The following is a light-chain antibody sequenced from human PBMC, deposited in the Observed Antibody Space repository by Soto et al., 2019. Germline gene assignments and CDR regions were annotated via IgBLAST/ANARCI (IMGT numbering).Light chain of an antibody. Sequence: EIVLTQSPATLSLSPGERATLPCRASQSISSFLAWYQQKPGQAPRLLIYDASNRATGIPARFSGRGSGTDFTLTISSLEPEDFAVYYCQQRSHWPTFGQGTKLEIK. J-gene: IGKJ2*01. CDR1: QSISSF. V-gene: IGKV3-11*01. CDR2: DAS. CDR3: QQRSHWPT.